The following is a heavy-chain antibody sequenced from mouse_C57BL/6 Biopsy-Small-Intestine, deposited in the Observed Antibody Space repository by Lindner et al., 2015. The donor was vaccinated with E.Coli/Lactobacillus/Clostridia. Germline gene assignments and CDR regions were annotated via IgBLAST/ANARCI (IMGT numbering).Heavy chain of an antibody. Sequence: VQLQESGGGLVKPGGPLKLSCAASGFTFSDYGMHWVRQAPEKSLEWVAYISSDSSTIYYADTVKGRFSISRDNAKNTLFLQMTSLRSEDTAMYFCARPRFYAMDYWGQGTSVTVSS. CDR1: GFTFSDYG. CDR2: ISSDSSTI. J-gene: IGHJ4*01. CDR3: ARPRFYAMDY. V-gene: IGHV5-17*01.